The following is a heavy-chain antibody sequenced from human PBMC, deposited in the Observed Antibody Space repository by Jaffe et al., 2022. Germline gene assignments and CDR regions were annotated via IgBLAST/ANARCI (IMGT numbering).Heavy chain of an antibody. V-gene: IGHV5-51*01. CDR2: IYPGDSKT. J-gene: IGHJ4*02. CDR3: VRQPYDRRGYEGDY. Sequence: EVQLVQSGAEVKKPGESLKISCKGSGYSFTNYWIGWVRQMSGKGLEWMGIIYPGDSKTTFSPSFQGQVTLSADKSIGTAYLQWSSLMASDSAIYYCVRQPYDRRGYEGDYWGQGTLVTVSS. CDR1: GYSFTNYW. D-gene: IGHD3-22*01.